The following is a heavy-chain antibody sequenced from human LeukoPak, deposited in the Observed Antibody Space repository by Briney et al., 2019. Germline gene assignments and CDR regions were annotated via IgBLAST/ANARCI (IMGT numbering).Heavy chain of an antibody. CDR3: ARDYRYSSGWYAGGMDV. Sequence: GGSLRLSCAASGFTFSSYGMHWVRQAPGKGLEWVAVIWYDGSNKYYADSVKGRFTISRDNSKNTLYLQMNSLRAEDTAVYYCARDYRYSSGWYAGGMDVWGKGTTVTVSS. V-gene: IGHV3-33*01. D-gene: IGHD6-19*01. CDR2: IWYDGSNK. J-gene: IGHJ6*04. CDR1: GFTFSSYG.